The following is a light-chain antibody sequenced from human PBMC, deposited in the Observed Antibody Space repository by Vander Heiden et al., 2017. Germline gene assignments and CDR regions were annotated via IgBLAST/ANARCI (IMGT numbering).Light chain of an antibody. V-gene: IGLV2-14*01. CDR2: EVT. CDR3: GSYTSDTTLV. J-gene: IGLJ1*01. Sequence: QSVLTQPASVSGSPGQSITISCTGTISDVGGYNYVSWYQQHPGKAPKLMIYEVTNRPSGVSTRFSGSKSGNTASLTISGLQAEDEADYYCGSYTSDTTLVFGAGTKVTVL. CDR1: ISDVGGYNY.